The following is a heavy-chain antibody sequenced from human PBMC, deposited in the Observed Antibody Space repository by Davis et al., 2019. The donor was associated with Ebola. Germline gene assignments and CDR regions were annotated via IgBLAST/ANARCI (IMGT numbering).Heavy chain of an antibody. D-gene: IGHD3-3*01. V-gene: IGHV3-23*01. CDR1: GFTFSSYA. Sequence: GGSLRLSCAASGFTFSSYAMSWVRQAPGKGLEWVSAISGSGGSTYYADSVKGRFTISRDNSKNTLYLQMNSLRAEDTAVYYCARVEGYYDFWSGLRGDYFDYWGQGTLVTVSS. CDR2: ISGSGGST. J-gene: IGHJ4*02. CDR3: ARVEGYYDFWSGLRGDYFDY.